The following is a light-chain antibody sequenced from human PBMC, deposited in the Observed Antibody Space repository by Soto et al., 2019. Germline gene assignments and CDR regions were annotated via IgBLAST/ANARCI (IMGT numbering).Light chain of an antibody. CDR2: GAS. CDR1: QSVSTN. V-gene: IGKV3-15*01. J-gene: IGKJ2*01. CDR3: HQYGSSPSYT. Sequence: EIVMTQSPATLSVSPGERATLSCRASQSVSTNLAWYQQKPGQAPRLLMYGASTRATGIPARFSGSGSGTEFTLTISSLQSEDFAVYYCHQYGSSPSYTFGQGTKLEIK.